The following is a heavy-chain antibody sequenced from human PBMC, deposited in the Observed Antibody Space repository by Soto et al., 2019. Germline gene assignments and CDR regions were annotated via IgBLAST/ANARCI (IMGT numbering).Heavy chain of an antibody. J-gene: IGHJ4*02. Sequence: EVQLLESGGGLVQPGGSLRLSCAASGFTFSSYAMSWVRQAPGKGLEWVSAISGSGGSTYYADSVKGRFTISRDNSKNTLYLQRNSLRAEDTAVYYCAKDRGGMHRYYVFDYWGQGTLVTVSS. CDR3: AKDRGGMHRYYVFDY. V-gene: IGHV3-23*01. CDR1: GFTFSSYA. CDR2: ISGSGGST. D-gene: IGHD3-10*02.